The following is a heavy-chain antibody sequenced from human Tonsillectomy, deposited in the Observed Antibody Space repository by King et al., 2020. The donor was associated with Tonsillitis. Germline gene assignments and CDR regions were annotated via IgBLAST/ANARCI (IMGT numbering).Heavy chain of an antibody. Sequence: VQLVESGGGLVQPGGSLRLSCAASGFTFSNYWMHWVRQAPGKGLVWVSRVNSDESITDYADSEKGRFTISRDNAKNTLYLEMNSLRAEDTAVYYCSRPGGVYCSSTTCYDYFDYWGQGTLVTVSS. CDR3: SRPGGVYCSSTTCYDYFDY. V-gene: IGHV3-74*01. D-gene: IGHD2-2*01. J-gene: IGHJ4*02. CDR2: VNSDESIT. CDR1: GFTFSNYW.